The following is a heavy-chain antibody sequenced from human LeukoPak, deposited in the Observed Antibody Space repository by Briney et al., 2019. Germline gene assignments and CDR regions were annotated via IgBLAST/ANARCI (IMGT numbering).Heavy chain of an antibody. CDR3: ASRPRNCSSTSCYLKGPGY. V-gene: IGHV3-74*01. Sequence: PGGSLRLSCAASGFTFSSYWMHWVRQAPGKGLVWVSRINSDGSSTSYADSVKGRFTISRDNAKNTLYLQMNSLRAEDTAAYYCASRPRNCSSTSCYLKGPGYWGQGTLVTVSS. J-gene: IGHJ4*02. CDR2: INSDGSST. CDR1: GFTFSSYW. D-gene: IGHD2-2*01.